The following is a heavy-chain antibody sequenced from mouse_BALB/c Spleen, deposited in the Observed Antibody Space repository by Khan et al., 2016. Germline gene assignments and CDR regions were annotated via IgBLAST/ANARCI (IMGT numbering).Heavy chain of an antibody. V-gene: IGHV3-5*02. J-gene: IGHJ4*01. Sequence: EVQLQESGPGLVKPSQTVSLTCTVTGISITTGNYRWSWIRQFPGHKLEWIGYIYYSGTITYNPSLTSRTTITRDTYKNQFFLEINSLTTEDTATYYCARDALWGSMDFWGQGTSVTVSS. CDR1: GISITTGNYR. CDR2: IYYSGTI. D-gene: IGHD1-1*02. CDR3: ARDALWGSMDF.